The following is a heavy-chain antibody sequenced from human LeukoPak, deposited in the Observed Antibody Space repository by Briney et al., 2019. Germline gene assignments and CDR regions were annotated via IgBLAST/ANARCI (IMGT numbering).Heavy chain of an antibody. CDR2: IGGSGKNT. V-gene: IGHV3-23*01. D-gene: IGHD3-10*01. CDR1: GFTFSSHA. J-gene: IGHJ4*02. CDR3: AKDLETINPTMD. Sequence: PGGSLRLSCAASGFTFSSHAMSSVRQAPGRGREWVSSIGGSGKNTFYADAVKGRFTISRDNSKDTLYLQMNSLRAEDTAVYYCAKDLETINPTMDWGQGTLVTVSS.